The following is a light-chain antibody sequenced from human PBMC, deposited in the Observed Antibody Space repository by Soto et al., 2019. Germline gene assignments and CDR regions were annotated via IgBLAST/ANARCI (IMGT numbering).Light chain of an antibody. CDR1: QSIGDS. CDR3: QQYNGYSRT. V-gene: IGKV1-5*01. CDR2: DVS. Sequence: DMQMTQSPYTLCAAVGDRVTSTCRASQSIGDSLAWYQQKPGKAPYLLISDVSSLERGVPSRFSGSGSGTEFTLTISSMQPDDFATFYCQQYNGYSRTFGQGTKVDIK. J-gene: IGKJ1*01.